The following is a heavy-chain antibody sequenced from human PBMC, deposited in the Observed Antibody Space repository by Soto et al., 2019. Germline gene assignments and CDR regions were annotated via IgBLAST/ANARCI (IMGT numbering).Heavy chain of an antibody. V-gene: IGHV1-69*01. CDR3: ARDSLLWFGHSTYYFDY. Sequence: QVQLVQSGAGVKKPGSSVKVSCKASGGTFSSYAISWVRQAPGQGLEWMGGIIPIFGTANYAQKFQGRVTITADESTSTVYMELSSLRSEDTAVYYCARDSLLWFGHSTYYFDYWGQGTLVTVSS. CDR1: GGTFSSYA. CDR2: IIPIFGTA. J-gene: IGHJ4*02. D-gene: IGHD3-10*01.